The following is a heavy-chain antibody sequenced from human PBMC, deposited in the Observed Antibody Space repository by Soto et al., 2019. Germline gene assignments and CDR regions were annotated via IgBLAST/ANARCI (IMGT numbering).Heavy chain of an antibody. V-gene: IGHV3-33*01. CDR3: ACIDSSGYSEGYFDL. CDR1: GFTFSSYG. J-gene: IGHJ2*01. CDR2: IWYDGSNK. D-gene: IGHD3-22*01. Sequence: QVQLVESGGGVVQPGRSLRLSCAASGFTFSSYGMHWVRQAPGKGLEWVAVIWYDGSNKYYADSVKGRFTISRDNSKNTLYLPMNGLRAEDTAVYYCACIDSSGYSEGYFDLWGRGTLVTVSS.